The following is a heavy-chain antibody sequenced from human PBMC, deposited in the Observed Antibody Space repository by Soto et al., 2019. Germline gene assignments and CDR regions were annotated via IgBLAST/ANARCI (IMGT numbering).Heavy chain of an antibody. CDR3: ARGTVTTDYYYYYGMDV. CDR1: GYSFTSHW. D-gene: IGHD4-4*01. J-gene: IGHJ6*02. V-gene: IGHV5-51*01. Sequence: GESLKISCKGSGYSFTSHWIGWVRQMPGKGLEWMGIIYPGDSDTRYSPSFQGQVTISADKSISTAYLQWSSLKASDTAMYYCARGTVTTDYYYYYGMDVWGQGTTVTVSS. CDR2: IYPGDSDT.